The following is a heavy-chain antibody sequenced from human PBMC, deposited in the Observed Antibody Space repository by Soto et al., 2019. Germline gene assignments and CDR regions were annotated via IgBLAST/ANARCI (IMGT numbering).Heavy chain of an antibody. CDR2: ITPTTGAT. Sequence: QVQLVQSGAEVKKPGASVKVSCQASGYTFTSNYLHWVRQAPGLRLEWMGVITPTTGATTFAQKFQGRVTMTRDTSTSTVYMEMSSLRSEDTAVYYCARGRWLKGAVAYWGQGTLVTVSS. CDR3: ARGRWLKGAVAY. V-gene: IGHV1-46*01. CDR1: GYTFTSNY. J-gene: IGHJ4*02. D-gene: IGHD5-12*01.